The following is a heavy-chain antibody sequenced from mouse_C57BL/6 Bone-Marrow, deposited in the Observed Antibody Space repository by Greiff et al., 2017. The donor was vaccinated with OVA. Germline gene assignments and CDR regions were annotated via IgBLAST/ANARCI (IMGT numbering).Heavy chain of an antibody. CDR1: GFTFSSYG. D-gene: IGHD4-1*01. V-gene: IGHV5-6*01. CDR2: ISSGGSYT. Sequence: EVKLQESGGDLVKPGGSLKLSCAASGFTFSSYGMSWVRQTPDKRLEWVATISSGGSYTYYPDSVKGRFTISRDNAKNTLYLQKSSLKSEDTAMYYCAREGGNWDGDYWGQGTTLTVSS. CDR3: AREGGNWDGDY. J-gene: IGHJ2*01.